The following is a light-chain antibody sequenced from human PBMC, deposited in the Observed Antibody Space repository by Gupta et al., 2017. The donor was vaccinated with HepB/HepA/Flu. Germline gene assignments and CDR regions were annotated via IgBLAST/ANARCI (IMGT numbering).Light chain of an antibody. CDR1: QSISTY. CDR3: QQSYSTPWT. Sequence: DIQMTQSPSSLSASEGDRVTITCRASQSISTYLSWYQQKPGKVPKLLIYITSTLQSGVPSRFSGSGSGTDFTLTISSLQPEDFATYYCQQSYSTPWTFGQGTKVEIK. V-gene: IGKV1-39*01. CDR2: ITS. J-gene: IGKJ1*01.